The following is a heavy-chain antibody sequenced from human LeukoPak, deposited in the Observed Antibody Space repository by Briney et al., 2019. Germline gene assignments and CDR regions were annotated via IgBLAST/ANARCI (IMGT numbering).Heavy chain of an antibody. CDR3: ARLMFIAVGIWYSDL. Sequence: PGGSLRLSCAASGFTFSTFGMIWVRQAPGKGLEWVSSISSGSYIYYADAVKARFTISRDNARNSLYLQMNSLRADDTAVYYCARLMFIAVGIWYSDLWGRGTLVTVSS. CDR2: ISSGSYI. V-gene: IGHV3-21*01. J-gene: IGHJ2*01. D-gene: IGHD6-19*01. CDR1: GFTFSTFG.